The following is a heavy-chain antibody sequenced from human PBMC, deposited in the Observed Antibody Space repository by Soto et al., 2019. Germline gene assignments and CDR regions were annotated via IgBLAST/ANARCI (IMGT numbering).Heavy chain of an antibody. D-gene: IGHD1-1*01. Sequence: GASVKVSCKASGGTFSSYAISGVRQAPGQGLEWMGGMIPIFGTANYAQKLHGRVTITADESTSTAYMELSSLRSEDTAVYYCARDWNDGSNAFDIWGQGTMVTVSS. CDR3: ARDWNDGSNAFDI. CDR1: GGTFSSYA. V-gene: IGHV1-69*13. J-gene: IGHJ3*02. CDR2: MIPIFGTA.